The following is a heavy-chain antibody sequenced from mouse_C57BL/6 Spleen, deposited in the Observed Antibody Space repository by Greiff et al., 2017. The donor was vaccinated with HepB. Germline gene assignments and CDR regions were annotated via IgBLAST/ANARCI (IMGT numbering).Heavy chain of an antibody. CDR3: TRGNYYGSSAEVYCDY. V-gene: IGHV1-15*01. D-gene: IGHD1-1*01. J-gene: IGHJ2*01. CDR2: IDPETGGT. Sequence: VQLQQSGAELVRPGASVTLSCKASGYTFTDYEMHWVKQTPVHGLEWIGAIDPETGGTAYNQKFKGKAILTADKSSSTAYMELRSLTSADSAVYYCTRGNYYGSSAEVYCDYWGQGTTLTVSS. CDR1: GYTFTDYE.